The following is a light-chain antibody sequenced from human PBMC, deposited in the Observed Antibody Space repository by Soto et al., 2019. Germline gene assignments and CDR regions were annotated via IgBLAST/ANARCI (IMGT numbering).Light chain of an antibody. CDR1: QSVSSSF. Sequence: IVLTQSPGTLSLSPWERATLSCRASQSVSSSFLAWYQQKPGQAPRFLIYGASTRPIGIPDRFSGSGSGADFTLTISRLEPEDFAVYYCQQYGNSLTFGQGTRLEIK. CDR3: QQYGNSLT. CDR2: GAS. V-gene: IGKV3-20*01. J-gene: IGKJ5*01.